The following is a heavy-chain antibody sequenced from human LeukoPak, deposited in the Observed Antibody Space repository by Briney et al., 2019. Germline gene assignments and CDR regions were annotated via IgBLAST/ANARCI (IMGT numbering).Heavy chain of an antibody. J-gene: IGHJ4*02. V-gene: IGHV3-33*01. Sequence: GRSLRLSCAASVYTFSTYCMHWVRQAPGKGLEWVAVIWYDGSNRYYAASVTGRFTISRDNSKNTLYLQMNSLRAEDTAVYYCARGARSGWFRGDYWGQGSLVTVSS. CDR3: ARGARSGWFRGDY. CDR2: IWYDGSNR. D-gene: IGHD6-19*01. CDR1: VYTFSTYC.